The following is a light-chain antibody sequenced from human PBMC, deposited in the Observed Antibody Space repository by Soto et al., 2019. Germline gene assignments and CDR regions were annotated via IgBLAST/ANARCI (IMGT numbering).Light chain of an antibody. CDR2: HAS. V-gene: IGKV1-5*01. Sequence: DVHMTMSPATLPPSSPYGYTITCGSSQSISNWLAWYQQKPGTAPKVLIYHASNLQSGVPSRFSGSGSGTDFTLTISSLQPEDFATYYCQDSNIYSEGFGQGTKVDIK. CDR1: QSISNW. CDR3: QDSNIYSEG. J-gene: IGKJ1*01.